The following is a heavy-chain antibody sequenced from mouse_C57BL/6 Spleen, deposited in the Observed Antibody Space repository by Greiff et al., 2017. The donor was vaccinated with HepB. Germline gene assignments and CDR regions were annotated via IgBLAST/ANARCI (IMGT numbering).Heavy chain of an antibody. CDR1: GYTFTSYG. D-gene: IGHD2-4*01. Sequence: VQLQQSGAELARPGASVKLSCKASGYTFTSYGISWVKQRTGQGLEWIGEIYPRSGNTYYNEKFKGKATLTADKSSSTAYMELRSLTSEDSAVYFCARDYDYDVGYFDVWGTGTTVTVSS. CDR2: IYPRSGNT. J-gene: IGHJ1*03. CDR3: ARDYDYDVGYFDV. V-gene: IGHV1-81*01.